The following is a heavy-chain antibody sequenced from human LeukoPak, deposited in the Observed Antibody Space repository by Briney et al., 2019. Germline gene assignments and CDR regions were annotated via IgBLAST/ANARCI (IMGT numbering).Heavy chain of an antibody. CDR3: ARDRGSAYFDY. Sequence: PGGSLRLSCAASGFTFSSYAMSWVRQAPGKGLEWLTFIRYHGSNKYYADSVKGRFTISRDNSKNTLYLQMNSLRAEDTAVYYCARDRGSAYFDYWGQGTLVTVSS. CDR2: IRYHGSNK. D-gene: IGHD3-10*01. V-gene: IGHV3-30*02. CDR1: GFTFSSYA. J-gene: IGHJ4*02.